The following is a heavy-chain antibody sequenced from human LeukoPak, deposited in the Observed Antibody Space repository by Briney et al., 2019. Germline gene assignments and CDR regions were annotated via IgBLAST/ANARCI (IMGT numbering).Heavy chain of an antibody. D-gene: IGHD2-15*01. J-gene: IGHJ4*02. CDR2: ISGSGAST. V-gene: IGHV3-23*01. CDR1: GFTFRSYA. CDR3: AKRGVDFVVVVAATSFDY. Sequence: GGSLRLSCAASGFTFRSYAMSWVRQAPGKGLEWVSAISGSGASTYYADSVKGRFTISRDNSKNTLYLQMSSLRAEDAAVFYCAKRGVDFVVVVAATSFDYWGQGTLVTVSS.